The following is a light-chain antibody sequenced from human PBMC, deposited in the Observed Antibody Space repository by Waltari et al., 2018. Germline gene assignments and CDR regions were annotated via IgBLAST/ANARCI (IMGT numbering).Light chain of an antibody. CDR2: EVT. Sequence: QSALTQPPSASGSPGQSVTISCTGTSSDVGGFNYVSWYQQNPGKVPKLMIYEVTKRPSGVPDRFSGCKSGNTASLTVSGLQTEDEADYYCSSYAGGSWVFGGGTKLTVL. J-gene: IGLJ3*02. CDR1: SSDVGGFNY. V-gene: IGLV2-8*01. CDR3: SSYAGGSWV.